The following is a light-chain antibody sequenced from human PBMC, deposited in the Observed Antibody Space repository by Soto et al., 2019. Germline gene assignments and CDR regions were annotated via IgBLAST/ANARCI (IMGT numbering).Light chain of an antibody. CDR2: DVR. Sequence: QSALTQPASVSGSPGQSITISFTGTSSDVGGYNYVSWYQQHPGKAPKLMIYDVRNRPSGVSNRFSGSKSDNTASLTISGLQAEDEADYYCRSYTSSSTVVFGGGTKLTVL. V-gene: IGLV2-14*01. J-gene: IGLJ2*01. CDR1: SSDVGGYNY. CDR3: RSYTSSSTVV.